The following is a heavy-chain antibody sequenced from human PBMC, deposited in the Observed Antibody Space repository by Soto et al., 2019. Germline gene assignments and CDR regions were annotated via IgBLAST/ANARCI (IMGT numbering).Heavy chain of an antibody. J-gene: IGHJ3*02. CDR1: GFTFSSYG. CDR2: IWYDGSNK. V-gene: IGHV3-33*01. D-gene: IGHD4-17*01. CDR3: ARAMTTVTHDAFDI. Sequence: QVQLVESGGGVVQPGRSLRLSCAASGFTFSSYGMHWVRQAPGKGLEWVAVIWYDGSNKYYADSVKGRFTISRDNSKNTLYLQMNSLRAEDTAVYYCARAMTTVTHDAFDIWGQGTMVTVSS.